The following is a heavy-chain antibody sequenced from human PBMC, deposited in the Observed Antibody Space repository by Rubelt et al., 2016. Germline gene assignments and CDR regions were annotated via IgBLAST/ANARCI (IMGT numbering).Heavy chain of an antibody. CDR3: ARDLGSDSSSFGAFDI. V-gene: IGHV3-30*04. Sequence: QVQLVESGGGVVQPGRSLRLSCAASGFTFSSYAMHWVRQAPGKGLEWVAVISYDGSNKYYADSVKGRFTISRDNSKNTLYLQMNSLRAEDTAAYYCARDLGSDSSSFGAFDIWGQGTMVTVSS. CDR1: GFTFSSYA. D-gene: IGHD6-13*01. J-gene: IGHJ3*02. CDR2: ISYDGSNK.